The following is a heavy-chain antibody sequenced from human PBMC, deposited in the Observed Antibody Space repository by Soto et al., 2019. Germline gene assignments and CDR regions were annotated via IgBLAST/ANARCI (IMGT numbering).Heavy chain of an antibody. CDR3: ARAYQQWLVRWFDP. J-gene: IGHJ5*02. CDR2: IYYSGST. V-gene: IGHV4-31*03. D-gene: IGHD6-19*01. Sequence: PSETLSLTCTVSGGSISSGGYYWSWIRQHPGKGLEWIGYIYYSGSTYYNPSLKSRVTISVDTSKNQFSLKLSSVTAADTAVYYCARAYQQWLVRWFDPWGQGTLVTVSS. CDR1: GGSISSGGYY.